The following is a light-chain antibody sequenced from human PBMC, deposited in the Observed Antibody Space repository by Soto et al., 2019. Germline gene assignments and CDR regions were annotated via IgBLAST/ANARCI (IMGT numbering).Light chain of an antibody. V-gene: IGLV2-14*01. CDR2: DVS. Sequence: QSVLTQPASASGSPGQSITISCTGTSSDVGGYNYVSWYQQHPGKAPKLMIYDVSNRPSGVSNRFSGSKSGNTASLTISGLQAEDEADYYCSSYTSSSTRVFGGGTKVTVL. J-gene: IGLJ2*01. CDR1: SSDVGGYNY. CDR3: SSYTSSSTRV.